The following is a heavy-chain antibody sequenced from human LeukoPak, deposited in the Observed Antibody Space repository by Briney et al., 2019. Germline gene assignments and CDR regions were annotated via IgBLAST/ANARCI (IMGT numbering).Heavy chain of an antibody. CDR1: GYTFTSYD. D-gene: IGHD3-22*01. V-gene: IGHV1-8*01. J-gene: IGHJ4*02. CDR2: MNPNSGNT. Sequence: ASVKVSCKASGYTFTSYDINWVRQATGQGLEWMGWMNPNSGNTGYAQKFQGRVTITRNTSISTAYMGLSSLKSEDTAVYYCARGLYYDSSGVSYYFDYWGQGTLVTVSS. CDR3: ARGLYYDSSGVSYYFDY.